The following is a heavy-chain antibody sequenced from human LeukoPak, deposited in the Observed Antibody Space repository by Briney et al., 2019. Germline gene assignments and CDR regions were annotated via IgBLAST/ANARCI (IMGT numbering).Heavy chain of an antibody. CDR1: GFTFSSYW. CDR2: ISYDGSNK. J-gene: IGHJ6*02. Sequence: SGGSLRLSCAASGFTFSSYWMHWVRQAPGKGLEWVAVISYDGSNKYYADSVKGRFTISRDNSKNTLYLQMNSLRAEDTAVYYCAKDRYYDSSGYPYYYGMDVWGQGTTVTVSS. D-gene: IGHD3-22*01. V-gene: IGHV3-30*18. CDR3: AKDRYYDSSGYPYYYGMDV.